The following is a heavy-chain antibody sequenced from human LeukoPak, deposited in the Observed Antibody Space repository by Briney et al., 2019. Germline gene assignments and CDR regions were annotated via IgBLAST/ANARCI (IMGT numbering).Heavy chain of an antibody. V-gene: IGHV1-2*02. Sequence: ASVKLSCRASVYTFTGYYMHWVRQAPGQGLEWMRWINPKSGGTVYAQKFQGRVTMTRDTSSSTAYMELSRLRFDDTVVYYCARGPRIAIFGVVMANDAFDIWGQGTMVTVSS. CDR1: VYTFTGYY. CDR2: INPKSGGT. J-gene: IGHJ3*02. CDR3: ARGPRIAIFGVVMANDAFDI. D-gene: IGHD3-3*01.